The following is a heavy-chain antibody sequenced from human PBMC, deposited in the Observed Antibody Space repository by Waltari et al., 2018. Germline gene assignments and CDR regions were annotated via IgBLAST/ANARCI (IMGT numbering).Heavy chain of an antibody. D-gene: IGHD3-16*01. CDR2: IHHSGRT. CDR3: ARANGGLIGS. CDR1: GACLRGGDW. J-gene: IGHJ5*02. V-gene: IGHV4-4*02. Sequence: VHLQASGPGLVRPSETLSLTCHVSGACLRGGDWWIWVRQSPGTRLEWIGEIHHSGRTNSNPSLKNRLTLSVDESRNQFFLKITSVTAADTALYFCARANGGLIGSWGQGIVVTVSS.